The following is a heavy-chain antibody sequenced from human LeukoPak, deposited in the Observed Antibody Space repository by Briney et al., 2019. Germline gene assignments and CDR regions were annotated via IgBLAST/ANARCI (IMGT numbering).Heavy chain of an antibody. V-gene: IGHV4-59*11. CDR2: FSSIGSP. CDR1: DDSFSTHY. J-gene: IGHJ3*02. D-gene: IGHD4-17*01. CDR3: ARDPTTVTKGFDI. Sequence: SETLSLTCSVSDDSFSTHYWTWIRQPPGKGLEWIGYFSSIGSPNYNPSLKSQVTISVATSKKQFSLKMTSVTAADTAVYYCARDPTTVTKGFDIWGQGTMVTVSS.